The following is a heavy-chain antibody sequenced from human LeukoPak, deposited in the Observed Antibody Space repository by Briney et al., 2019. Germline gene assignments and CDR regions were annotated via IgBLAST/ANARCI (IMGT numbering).Heavy chain of an antibody. CDR1: GFTFDDYG. Sequence: PGGSLRLSCAASGFTFDDYGMSWVRQAPGKGLEWVSTVSGGGGITYYTDSVKGRFTISRDDYKNTLYLQMNSLRAEDTAVYYCAKDLEIREIYYFDYWGQGTLVTVSS. J-gene: IGHJ4*02. CDR3: AKDLEIREIYYFDY. CDR2: VSGGGGIT. V-gene: IGHV3-23*01.